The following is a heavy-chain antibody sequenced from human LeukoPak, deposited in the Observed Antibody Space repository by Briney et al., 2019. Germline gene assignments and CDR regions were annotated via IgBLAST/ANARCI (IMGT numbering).Heavy chain of an antibody. Sequence: PSETRSLTCTVSGGSISSSSYYWGWIRQPPGKGLEWIGSIYYSGSTYYNPSLKSRVTISVDTSKNQFSLKLSSVTAADTAVYYCARHCITMIVGSCTSDYWGQGTLVTVSS. CDR2: IYYSGST. CDR1: GGSISSSSYY. J-gene: IGHJ4*02. D-gene: IGHD3-22*01. V-gene: IGHV4-39*01. CDR3: ARHCITMIVGSCTSDY.